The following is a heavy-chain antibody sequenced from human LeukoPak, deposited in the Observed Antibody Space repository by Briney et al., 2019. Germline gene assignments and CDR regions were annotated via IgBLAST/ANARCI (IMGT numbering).Heavy chain of an antibody. CDR3: AREPTYSSSWYTTCDF. D-gene: IGHD6-13*01. CDR1: GFTFSSYS. V-gene: IGHV3-48*01. J-gene: IGHJ4*02. CDR2: ISSLSGTI. Sequence: GGSLRLSCAASGFTFSSYSMNWVRQAPGKGLEWVSYISSLSGTIHYADSVTGRFTISRDNAKNSLYLQMNSLRAEDTAVYYCAREPTYSSSWYTTCDFWGQGTLVTVSS.